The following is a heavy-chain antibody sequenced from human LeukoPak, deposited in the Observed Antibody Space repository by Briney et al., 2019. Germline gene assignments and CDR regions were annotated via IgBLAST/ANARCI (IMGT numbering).Heavy chain of an antibody. CDR1: GGTFSSSA. CDR2: IIPIFGTA. V-gene: IGHV1-69*05. CDR3: ARGIRVRGRYYFDY. D-gene: IGHD3-10*01. J-gene: IGHJ4*02. Sequence: SVKVSCKASGGTFSSSAISWVRQAPGQGLEWMGGIIPIFGTANYAQKFQGRVTITTDESTSTAYMELSSLRSEDTAVYYCARGIRVRGRYYFDYWGQGTLVTVSS.